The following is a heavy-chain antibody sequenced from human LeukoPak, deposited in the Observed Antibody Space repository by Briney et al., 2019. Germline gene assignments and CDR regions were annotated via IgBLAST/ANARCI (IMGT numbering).Heavy chain of an antibody. Sequence: SETLSLTCTVSGGSLSSYYWSWIRQPAGKGLEWIGRIYTSGSTNYNPSLKSRVTMSVDTSKNQFSLKLSSVTAADTAVYYCARADCSSTSCAEAFDIWGQGTMVTVSS. J-gene: IGHJ3*02. CDR1: GGSLSSYY. D-gene: IGHD2-2*01. CDR2: IYTSGST. V-gene: IGHV4-4*07. CDR3: ARADCSSTSCAEAFDI.